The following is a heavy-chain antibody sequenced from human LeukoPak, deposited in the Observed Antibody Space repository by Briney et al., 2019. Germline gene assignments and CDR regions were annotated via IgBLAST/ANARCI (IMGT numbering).Heavy chain of an antibody. Sequence: SETLSLTCTVSGGSVSSGSYHWSWIRQPPGKGLEGIGYIFYTGSTEYNPSLKCRVSIVVDKSKNQFSLKLRSVTAADTAVYYCAIVSTCADNDGGYYYDSSGSYCGYFDYWGQGTLVTVSS. CDR3: AIVSTCADNDGGYYYDSSGSYCGYFDY. D-gene: IGHD3-22*01. J-gene: IGHJ4*02. CDR2: IFYTGST. V-gene: IGHV4-61*01. CDR1: GGSVSSGSYH.